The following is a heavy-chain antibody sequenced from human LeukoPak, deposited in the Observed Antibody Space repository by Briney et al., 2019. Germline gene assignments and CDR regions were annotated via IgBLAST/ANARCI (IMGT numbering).Heavy chain of an antibody. CDR2: ISGSGGST. Sequence: GGSLRLSCAASGFTFSSYAMSWVRQAPGKGLEWVSAISGSGGSTYYADSVKGRFTISRDNSKNTLYLQMNSLRAEDTAVYYCVVWGSYRDLDYWGQGTLVTVSS. J-gene: IGHJ4*02. D-gene: IGHD3-16*02. V-gene: IGHV3-23*01. CDR3: VVWGSYRDLDY. CDR1: GFTFSSYA.